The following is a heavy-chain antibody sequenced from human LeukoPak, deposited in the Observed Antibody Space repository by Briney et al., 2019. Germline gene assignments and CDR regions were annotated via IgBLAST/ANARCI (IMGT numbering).Heavy chain of an antibody. D-gene: IGHD3-10*01. J-gene: IGHJ3*02. Sequence: GGSLRRSCAVSGFTFSTYGMHGVRQAPGKGLEWVSFIRYVGINKYYADSVKGRFTISRDNSKNTLYLQMNSLRPEDTALYYCAKEGDYYGTGSHRDAFDMWGQGTMVTLSS. CDR3: AKEGDYYGTGSHRDAFDM. CDR2: IRYVGINK. V-gene: IGHV3-30*02. CDR1: GFTFSTYG.